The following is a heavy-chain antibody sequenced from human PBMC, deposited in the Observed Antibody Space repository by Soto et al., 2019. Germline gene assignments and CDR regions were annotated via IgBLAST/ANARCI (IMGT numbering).Heavy chain of an antibody. V-gene: IGHV1-69*13. CDR1: GGTFSSYA. Sequence: ASVKVSCKASGGTFSSYAISWVRQAPGQGLEWMGGITPIFGTANYAQKFQGRVTITADESTSTAYMELSSLRSEDTAVYYCARAPGEYCGGDCHLAFDIWGQGTMVTVSS. CDR3: ARAPGEYCGGDCHLAFDI. CDR2: ITPIFGTA. J-gene: IGHJ3*02. D-gene: IGHD2-21*02.